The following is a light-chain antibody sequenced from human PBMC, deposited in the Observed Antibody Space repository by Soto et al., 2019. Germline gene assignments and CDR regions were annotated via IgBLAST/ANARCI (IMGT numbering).Light chain of an antibody. Sequence: QSVLTQPPSASGSPGQSVTISCTGTSSDVGGYNYVSWYQQHPGKAPKLMIYEVSKRPSGVPDRFSGSKSGNTASLTVSGLQAEDEDDYYSSSYAGMNNFGVVGTGTKVTVL. CDR3: SSYAGMNNFGV. J-gene: IGLJ1*01. CDR1: SSDVGGYNY. V-gene: IGLV2-8*01. CDR2: EVS.